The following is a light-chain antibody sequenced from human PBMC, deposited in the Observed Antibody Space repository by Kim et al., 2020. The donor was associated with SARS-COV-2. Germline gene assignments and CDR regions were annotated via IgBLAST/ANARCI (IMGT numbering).Light chain of an antibody. CDR3: QQRSNWPLMYT. Sequence: EIVLTQSPATLSLSPGERATLSCRASQSVSSYLAWYQQKPGQAPRLLIDDASNRATGIPARFSGSGSGTYFTLTIISLEPEDCAVYYCQQRSNWPLMYTFGQGTKLEI. V-gene: IGKV3-11*01. CDR2: DAS. J-gene: IGKJ2*01. CDR1: QSVSSY.